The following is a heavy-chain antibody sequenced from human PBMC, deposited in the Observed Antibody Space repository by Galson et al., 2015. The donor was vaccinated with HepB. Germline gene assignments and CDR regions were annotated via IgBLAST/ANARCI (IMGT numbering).Heavy chain of an antibody. D-gene: IGHD3-10*01. V-gene: IGHV3-23*01. CDR1: GFTFSSYA. CDR2: ITDSGDNT. J-gene: IGHJ1*01. CDR3: ADLVRGRNGEYFRH. Sequence: SLRLSCAASGFTFSSYAMTWVRQAPGKGLEWVSVITDSGDNTYDADSVKGRFTISRDNSKNTLYLQMNSLRAEDTAVYYCADLVRGRNGEYFRHWGQGTRVTVSS.